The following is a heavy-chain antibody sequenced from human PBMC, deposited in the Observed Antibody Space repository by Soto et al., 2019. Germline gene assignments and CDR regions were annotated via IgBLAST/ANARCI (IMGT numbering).Heavy chain of an antibody. J-gene: IGHJ6*02. Sequence: QVQLVESGGGVVQPGRSLRLSCAASGFTFSSYGMHWVRQAPGKGLEWVAVIWYDGSNKYYADSVKGRFTISRDNSKNTLYLQMNSLRAEDTAVYYCARAIAAADDLTQYYYYYGMDVWGQGTTVTVSS. CDR2: IWYDGSNK. CDR1: GFTFSSYG. CDR3: ARAIAAADDLTQYYYYYGMDV. D-gene: IGHD6-13*01. V-gene: IGHV3-33*01.